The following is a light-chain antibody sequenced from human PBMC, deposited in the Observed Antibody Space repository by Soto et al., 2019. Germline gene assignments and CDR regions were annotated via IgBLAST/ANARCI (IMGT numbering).Light chain of an antibody. CDR2: IAS. J-gene: IGKJ3*01. V-gene: IGKV3-15*01. Sequence: IVMTQSPSTLSVSPGERVTLSCRASQSVTSYLAWYQQKPGQAPRLLIYIASIRATGIPARFSGSGSGTEFTLTISSLQSEDFATYYCLQDNNLLFTFGPGTKVDIK. CDR3: LQDNNLLFT. CDR1: QSVTSY.